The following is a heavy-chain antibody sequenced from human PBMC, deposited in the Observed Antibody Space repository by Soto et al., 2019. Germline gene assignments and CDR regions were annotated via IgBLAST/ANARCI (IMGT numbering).Heavy chain of an antibody. CDR2: ISSSSSTI. J-gene: IGHJ6*02. Sequence: GGSLRLSCAASGFTFSSYSMNWVRQAPGKGLEWVSYISSSSSTIYYADSVKGRFTISRDNAKNSLYLQMNSLRAEDTAVYYCARDRFLYYYGMDVWGQGTTVTVSS. CDR1: GFTFSSYS. CDR3: ARDRFLYYYGMDV. D-gene: IGHD3-16*01. V-gene: IGHV3-48*01.